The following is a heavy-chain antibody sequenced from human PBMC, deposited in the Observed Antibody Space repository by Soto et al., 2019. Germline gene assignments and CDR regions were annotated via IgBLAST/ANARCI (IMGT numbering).Heavy chain of an antibody. CDR2: IIPIFGTA. CDR3: ATLPGNCSSTSCYPGGDYYYGMDV. D-gene: IGHD2-2*01. CDR1: GGTFSSYA. Sequence: ASVKVSCKASGGTFSSYAISWVRQAPGQGLEWMGGIIPIFGTANYAQKFQGRVTITADKSTSTAYMELSSLRSEDTAVYYCATLPGNCSSTSCYPGGDYYYGMDVWGQGTTVTVSS. V-gene: IGHV1-69*06. J-gene: IGHJ6*02.